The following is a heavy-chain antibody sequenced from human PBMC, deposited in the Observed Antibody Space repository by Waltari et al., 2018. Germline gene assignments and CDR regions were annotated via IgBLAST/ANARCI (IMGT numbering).Heavy chain of an antibody. J-gene: IGHJ4*02. CDR3: ARGSMEQLGD. CDR2: TYDRSKWYK. CDR1: GDSVSSNSAA. V-gene: IGHV6-1*01. D-gene: IGHD6-6*01. Sequence: QVQLQQSGPGLVKPSQTIPLTCAISGDSVSSNSAAWHWIRQSPSRGLEWLGRTYDRSKWYKDYALTVKSRITINPDTSKNQFSQQVNSVTPEGTAVYYGARGSMEQLGDWGQGTLVTVSS.